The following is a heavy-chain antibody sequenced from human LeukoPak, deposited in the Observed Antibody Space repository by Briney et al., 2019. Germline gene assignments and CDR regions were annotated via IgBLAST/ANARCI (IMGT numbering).Heavy chain of an antibody. CDR1: GYTFAGYY. CDR3: ARGMTDFGWLFFFDY. V-gene: IGHV1-2*02. D-gene: IGHD3-9*01. J-gene: IGHJ4*02. Sequence: ASVKVSCKASGYTFAGYYMHWVRQAPGQGLEWMGWINPNSGGTNYAQKFQGRVTMTRDTSISTAYMELSRLRSDDTAVFYCARGMTDFGWLFFFDYWGQGTLVTVSS. CDR2: INPNSGGT.